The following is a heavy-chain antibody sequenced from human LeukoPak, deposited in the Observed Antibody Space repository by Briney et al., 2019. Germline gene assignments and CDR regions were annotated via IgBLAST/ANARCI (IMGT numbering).Heavy chain of an antibody. V-gene: IGHV3-21*01. CDR3: ARAISGGRFPGFDY. Sequence: GGSLRLSCAASGFTFSSYAMSWVRQAPGKGLEWVSSISSSSSYIYYADSVKGRFTISRDNAKNSLYLQMNSLRAEDTAVYYCARAISGGRFPGFDYWGQGTLVTVSS. J-gene: IGHJ4*02. CDR1: GFTFSSYA. CDR2: ISSSSSYI. D-gene: IGHD2-15*01.